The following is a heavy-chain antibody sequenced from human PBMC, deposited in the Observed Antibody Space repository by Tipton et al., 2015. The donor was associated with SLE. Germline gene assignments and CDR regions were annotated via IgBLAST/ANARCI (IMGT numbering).Heavy chain of an antibody. CDR1: GGSISSSSFY. CDR2: IDHFGNT. V-gene: IGHV4-39*07. J-gene: IGHJ6*03. Sequence: TLSLTCTVSGGSISSSSFYWGWIRQPPGKGLEWIGEIDHFGNTNYNPSLKSRVTVSVDTSKNQFSLKLSSVTAADTAVYYCARVSGGIAYMDVWGQGATVTFSS. D-gene: IGHD6-13*01. CDR3: ARVSGGIAYMDV.